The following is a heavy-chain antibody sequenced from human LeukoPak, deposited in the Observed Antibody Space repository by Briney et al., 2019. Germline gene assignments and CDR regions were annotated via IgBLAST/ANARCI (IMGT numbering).Heavy chain of an antibody. CDR2: IYSGGST. D-gene: IGHD4-23*01. CDR3: ARDYGGNIRGYFDY. CDR1: GFTVSSTY. J-gene: IGHJ4*02. Sequence: GGSLRLSCAASGFTVSSTYMSWVRQAPGKGLEWVSVIYSGGSTDYADSVKGRFTISRDNSKNTPFLQMSSLRVEDTAVYYCARDYGGNIRGYFDYWGQGTLVTVSS. V-gene: IGHV3-66*01.